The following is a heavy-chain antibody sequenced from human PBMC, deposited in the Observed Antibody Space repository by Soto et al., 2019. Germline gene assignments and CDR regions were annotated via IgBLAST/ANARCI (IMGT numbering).Heavy chain of an antibody. Sequence: GGSLRLSCTPSGFIVSHNYMSWVRQAPGTGLEWVSVIYSSGTTYYADSVKGRFTISRDDSKNTLYLQMNSLRAEDTAVYYCARGITGTTFDYWGQGTLVTVSS. CDR1: GFIVSHNY. V-gene: IGHV3-53*01. J-gene: IGHJ4*02. CDR3: ARGITGTTFDY. CDR2: IYSSGTT. D-gene: IGHD1-20*01.